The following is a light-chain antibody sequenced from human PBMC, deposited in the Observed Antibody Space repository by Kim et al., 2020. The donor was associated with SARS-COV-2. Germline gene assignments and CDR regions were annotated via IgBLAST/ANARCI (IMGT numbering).Light chain of an antibody. J-gene: IGKJ1*01. CDR2: DAS. CDR1: QSVSTF. V-gene: IGKV3-11*01. CDR3: QQRYSWPRT. Sequence: EIVLTQSPATLSLSPGERATLSCRAGQSVSTFLAWYQQRLGQAPRLLIYDASNRAAGVPARFSASGSGTDFTLTISSLEPDDFAIYYCQQRYSWPRTFGQGTKVDI.